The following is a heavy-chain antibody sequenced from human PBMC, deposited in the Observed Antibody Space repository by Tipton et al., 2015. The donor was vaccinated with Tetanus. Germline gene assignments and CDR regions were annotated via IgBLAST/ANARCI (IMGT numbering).Heavy chain of an antibody. Sequence: LRLSCSVSGGSISSGGYYWTWIRQHPGKGLEWIGYIYYSGSTYYNPSLQSRVTISVDTSKNQFSLRLSSVTAADTAVYYCARGPPRLQFSYWGQGTLVTVSS. CDR3: ARGPPRLQFSY. J-gene: IGHJ4*02. D-gene: IGHD5-24*01. V-gene: IGHV4-31*03. CDR1: GGSISSGGYY. CDR2: IYYSGST.